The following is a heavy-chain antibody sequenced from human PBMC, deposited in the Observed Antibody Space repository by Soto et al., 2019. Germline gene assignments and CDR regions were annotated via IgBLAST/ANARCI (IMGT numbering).Heavy chain of an antibody. CDR2: TYYRSKWYN. D-gene: IGHD6-19*01. Sequence: SQTLSLTCAVSGDSVSSNSAAWNWIRQSPSRGLEWLGRTYYRSKWYNDYAVSVKSRITINPDTSKNQFSLQLNSVTPEDTAVYYCARARRGGRYSSARNRYYFDYWGQGTLVTVSS. J-gene: IGHJ4*02. CDR1: GDSVSSNSAA. V-gene: IGHV6-1*01. CDR3: ARARRGGRYSSARNRYYFDY.